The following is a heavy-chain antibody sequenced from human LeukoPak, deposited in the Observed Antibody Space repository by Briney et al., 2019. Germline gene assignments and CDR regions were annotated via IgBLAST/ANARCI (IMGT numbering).Heavy chain of an antibody. CDR2: IYYSGST. CDR3: ARVHSSGYYVDWYFDL. V-gene: IGHV4-59*01. J-gene: IGHJ2*01. CDR1: GGSISSYY. Sequence: PSETLSLTCTVSGGSISSYYWSWNRQPPGKGLEWIGYIYYSGSTNYNPSLKSRVTISVDTSKNQFSLKLSSVAAADTAVYYCARVHSSGYYVDWYFDLWGRGTLVTVSS. D-gene: IGHD3-22*01.